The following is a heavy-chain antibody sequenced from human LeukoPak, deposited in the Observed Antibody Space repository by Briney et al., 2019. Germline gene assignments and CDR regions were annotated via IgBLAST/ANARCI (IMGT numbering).Heavy chain of an antibody. CDR1: VGSLSSYY. D-gene: IGHD1-26*01. CDR3: ARERVEATTFDN. Sequence: SETLSLTCTVSVGSLSSYYWRWIPPPPAKGLEWVGCIYYSGSTNYNPSLKSRDTISVDTSKNQFSLTVNYVTAADKADYYCARERVEATTFDNWGQGTLVTVSS. J-gene: IGHJ4*02. V-gene: IGHV4-59*01. CDR2: IYYSGST.